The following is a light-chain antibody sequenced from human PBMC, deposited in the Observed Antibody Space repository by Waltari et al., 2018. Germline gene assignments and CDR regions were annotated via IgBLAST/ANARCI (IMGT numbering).Light chain of an antibody. CDR3: CSYGGSSTFVI. CDR2: QVS. J-gene: IGLJ2*01. CDR1: SSDGGTFNL. Sequence: QSAMTQPAPLSGSPGQSITIPCTGTSSDGGTFNLVAWYQQHPNNAHTLMIYQVSKRPSGLSNRFSGSKSGNTASLTISGLQAEDEAEYYCCSYGGSSTFVIFGGGTKLTVL. V-gene: IGLV2-23*02.